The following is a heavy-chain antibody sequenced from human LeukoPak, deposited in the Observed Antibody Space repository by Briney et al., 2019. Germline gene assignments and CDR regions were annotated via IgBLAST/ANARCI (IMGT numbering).Heavy chain of an antibody. J-gene: IGHJ5*02. V-gene: IGHV4-38-2*02. CDR3: ASGPSGHSNWFDP. CDR2: IDGSGSS. Sequence: SETLSLTCTVSGYSISSGYLWGWIRQPPGKGLEWIGSIDGSGSSYYNPSLKSRVTISVDTSRNQFSLKLSSVTAADTAVYYCASGPSGHSNWFDPWGQGTLVTVSS. D-gene: IGHD3-10*01. CDR1: GYSISSGYL.